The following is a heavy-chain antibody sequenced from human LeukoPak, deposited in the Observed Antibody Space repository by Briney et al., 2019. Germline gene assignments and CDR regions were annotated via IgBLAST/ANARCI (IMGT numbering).Heavy chain of an antibody. CDR3: ARAQAQEDIGLVPADNAACCDY. CDR2: INPSGGST. D-gene: IGHD2-2*01. V-gene: IGHV1-46*01. Sequence: GASVKVSCKASGYTFTSYYMHWVRQAPGQGLKWMGIINPSGGSTSYAQKFQGRVTMTRDTSTSTVYMELSSLRSEDTAGHYCARAQAQEDIGLVPADNAACCDYWGQGTLVTVSS. J-gene: IGHJ4*02. CDR1: GYTFTSYY.